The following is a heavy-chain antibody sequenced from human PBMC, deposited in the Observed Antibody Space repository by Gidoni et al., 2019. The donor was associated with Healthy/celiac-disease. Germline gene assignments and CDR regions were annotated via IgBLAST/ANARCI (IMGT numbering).Heavy chain of an antibody. Sequence: EVQLVESGGGLVKPGGSLRLSCAASGFTFSSYSMHWVRQAPGKGLEWVSSISSSRSYIYYADSVKGRFTISRDNAKNSMYLQMNSLRAEDTAVYYWARTLTGTTTEDAFDIWGQGTMVTVSS. CDR2: ISSSRSYI. V-gene: IGHV3-21*01. CDR3: ARTLTGTTTEDAFDI. CDR1: GFTFSSYS. J-gene: IGHJ3*02. D-gene: IGHD1-20*01.